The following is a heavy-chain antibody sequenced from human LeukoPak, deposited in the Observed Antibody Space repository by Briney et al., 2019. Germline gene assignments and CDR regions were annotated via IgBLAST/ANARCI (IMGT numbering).Heavy chain of an antibody. CDR3: ALYFDTYYFDY. CDR1: GYSFTSYW. V-gene: IGHV5-51*01. J-gene: IGHJ4*02. CDR2: IYPGDSDT. Sequence: GQSLQISCKASGYSFTSYWIGWVRQMPGKGLEWMGIIYPGDSDTRYRPSFQGQVTISADKSMNTAYLQWSSLKASDTAMYYCALYFDTYYFDYWGQGTPVTVSS. D-gene: IGHD2-2*02.